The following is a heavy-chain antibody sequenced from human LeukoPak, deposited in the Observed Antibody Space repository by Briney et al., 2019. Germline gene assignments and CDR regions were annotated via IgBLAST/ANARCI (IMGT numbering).Heavy chain of an antibody. V-gene: IGHV3-23*01. CDR2: VSGSGGST. Sequence: PGGSLRLSCAASGFIFSSYAMSWVRQAPGKGLEWVSTVSGSGGSTYYADSVKGRFTTSRDKSENTLFLQMNSLRAEDTAVYYCAKGLRYFDYWGQGTLVTVSS. CDR3: AKGLRYFDY. CDR1: GFIFSSYA. D-gene: IGHD3-9*01. J-gene: IGHJ4*02.